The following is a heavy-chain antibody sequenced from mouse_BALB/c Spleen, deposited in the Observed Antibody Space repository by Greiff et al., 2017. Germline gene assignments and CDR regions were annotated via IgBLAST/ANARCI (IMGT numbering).Heavy chain of an antibody. J-gene: IGHJ4*01. V-gene: IGHV5-12-2*01. CDR3: ARQGITTAPYAMDY. Sequence: EVMLVESGGGLVRPGGSLKLSCAASGFTFSSYTMSWVRQTPEKRLEWVAYISNGGGSTYYPDTVKGRFTISRDNAKNTLYLQMSSLKSEDTAMYYCARQGITTAPYAMDYWGQGTSVTVSS. CDR1: GFTFSSYT. CDR2: ISNGGGST. D-gene: IGHD1-2*01.